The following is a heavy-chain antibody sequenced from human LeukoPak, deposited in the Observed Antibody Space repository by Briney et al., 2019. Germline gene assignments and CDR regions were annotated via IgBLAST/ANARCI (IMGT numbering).Heavy chain of an antibody. V-gene: IGHV1-69*06. D-gene: IGHD6-19*01. CDR2: IIPIFGTA. CDR1: GGTFSSYA. Sequence: SVKVSCKASGGTFSSYAISWVRQAPGQGLEWMGGIIPIFGTANYAQKFQGRVTTTADKSTSTAYMELSSLRSEDTAVYYCARGVSGWYFTLFDYWGQGTLVTVSS. J-gene: IGHJ4*02. CDR3: ARGVSGWYFTLFDY.